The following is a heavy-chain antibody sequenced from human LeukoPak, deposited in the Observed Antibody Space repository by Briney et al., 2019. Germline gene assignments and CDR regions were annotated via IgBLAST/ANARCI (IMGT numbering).Heavy chain of an antibody. Sequence: VASVKVSCKASGYTFTSYYMHWVRQAPGQGLEWMGGIIPIFGTANYAQKFQGRVTITADESTSTAYMELSSLRSEDTAVYYCARESVAARPKLRAFDIWGQGTMVTVSS. V-gene: IGHV1-69*13. J-gene: IGHJ3*02. CDR2: IIPIFGTA. CDR1: GYTFTSYY. CDR3: ARESVAARPKLRAFDI. D-gene: IGHD6-6*01.